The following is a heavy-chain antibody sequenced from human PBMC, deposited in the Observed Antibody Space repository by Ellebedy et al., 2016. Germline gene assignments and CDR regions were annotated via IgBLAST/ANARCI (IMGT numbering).Heavy chain of an antibody. CDR3: VRRIGARPPDY. V-gene: IGHV4-39*01. CDR2: FYYGVTT. J-gene: IGHJ4*02. CDR1: SGSISSSTSY. Sequence: SETLSLXXTVSSGSISSSTSYWGWIRQPPGKGLEWIGSFYYGVTTNYNPSLKSRATISVDTSKNQFSLRLSSVTAADTAVYYCVRRIGARPPDYWGQGTLVTVSS. D-gene: IGHD3-16*01.